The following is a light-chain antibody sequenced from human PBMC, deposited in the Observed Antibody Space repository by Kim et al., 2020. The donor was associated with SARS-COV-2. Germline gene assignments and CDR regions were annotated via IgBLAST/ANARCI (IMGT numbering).Light chain of an antibody. CDR2: QAM. CDR3: QAWDSSTHNYV. CDR1: TCGNKY. V-gene: IGLV3-1*01. J-gene: IGLJ1*01. Sequence: PGPNDSHHGPGDTCGNKYVPWYHRRPSKPPLVVISQAMQRPPGLPERFSGSNSGNTATLTISRTQAMDEADYYCQAWDSSTHNYVFGAGTKVTVL.